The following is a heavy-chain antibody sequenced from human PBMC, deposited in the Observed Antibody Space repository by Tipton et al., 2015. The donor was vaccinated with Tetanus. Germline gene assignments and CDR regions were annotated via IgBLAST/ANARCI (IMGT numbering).Heavy chain of an antibody. CDR1: GGSLSTYF. CDR2: ISYTGST. J-gene: IGHJ4*02. CDR3: ARAGGGSWGNFDY. D-gene: IGHD6-13*01. Sequence: TLSLTCSVSGGSLSTYFWTWIRQPPGKGLEWVGYISYTGSTNYNPSLKSRLSISLNTSHNQISLKLTSPAATDTAVYYCARAGGGSWGNFDYWGQGTLVTVSS. V-gene: IGHV4-59*01.